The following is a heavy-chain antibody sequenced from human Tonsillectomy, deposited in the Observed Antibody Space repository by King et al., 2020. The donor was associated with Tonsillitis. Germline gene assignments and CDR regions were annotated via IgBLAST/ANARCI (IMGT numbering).Heavy chain of an antibody. D-gene: IGHD3-22*01. Sequence: VQLVESGGGLVKPGGSLRLSCAASGFTFSNAWMSWVRQASGKGLEWVGRIKSKTDGGTTDYAAPVKGRFIISRDDSKNTLYLQMNSLKTEDTAVYYCTTAYYHDSSDYYYLPFDYWGQGTLVTVSS. CDR1: GFTFSNAW. V-gene: IGHV3-15*01. J-gene: IGHJ4*02. CDR2: IKSKTDGGTT. CDR3: TTAYYHDSSDYYYLPFDY.